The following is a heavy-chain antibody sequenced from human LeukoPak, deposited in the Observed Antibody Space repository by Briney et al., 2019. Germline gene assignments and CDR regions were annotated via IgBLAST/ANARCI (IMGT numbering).Heavy chain of an antibody. CDR1: SGSISSYY. CDR2: IYYTGAT. V-gene: IGHV4-59*01. D-gene: IGHD5-18*01. CDR3: ARAGYSYGTGYYFDY. J-gene: IGHJ4*02. Sequence: SETLSLTCTVSSGSISSYYWSWIRLPPGKGLEWIGYIYYTGATYYNPSLKSRVTISLDTSKNQFSLKLSSVTAADAAVYYCARAGYSYGTGYYFDYWGQGALVTVSS.